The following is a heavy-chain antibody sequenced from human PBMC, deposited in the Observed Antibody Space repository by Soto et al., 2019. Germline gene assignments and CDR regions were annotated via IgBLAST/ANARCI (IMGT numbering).Heavy chain of an antibody. CDR3: AKLTVASFDY. J-gene: IGHJ4*02. CDR2: INHSGST. Sequence: QVQLQQWGAGLLKPSETLSLTCAVYGGSFSGYYWSWIRQPPGKGLEWIGEINHSGSTNYNPSLKSRVTISVDTSKNQFSLKLSSVTAADTAVYYCAKLTVASFDYWGQGTLVTVSS. V-gene: IGHV4-34*01. CDR1: GGSFSGYY. D-gene: IGHD4-17*01.